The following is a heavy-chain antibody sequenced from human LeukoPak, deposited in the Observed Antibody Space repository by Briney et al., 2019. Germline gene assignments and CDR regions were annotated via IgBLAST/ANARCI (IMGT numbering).Heavy chain of an antibody. Sequence: GRSLRLSCAASGFTFSSYGMHWVRQAPGKGLEWVAVIWYDGSNKYYADSVKGRFTISRDNSKNTLYLQMNSLRAEDTAVYYCAKSIAARRPYYFDYWGQGTLVTVSS. D-gene: IGHD6-6*01. J-gene: IGHJ4*02. CDR1: GFTFSSYG. CDR2: IWYDGSNK. CDR3: AKSIAARRPYYFDY. V-gene: IGHV3-33*06.